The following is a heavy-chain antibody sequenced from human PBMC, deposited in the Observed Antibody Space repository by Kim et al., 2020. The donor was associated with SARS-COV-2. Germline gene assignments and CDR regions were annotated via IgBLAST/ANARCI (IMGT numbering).Heavy chain of an antibody. D-gene: IGHD3-10*01. CDR3: ASSLRVGSGSYFGYHYYG. CDR2: VYYSGTT. CDR1: GGFISSYY. J-gene: IGHJ6*01. Sequence: SETLSLTCTVSGGFISSYYWSWIRQPPGKGLEWIGYVYYSGTTNYNPSLKSRVAISVDASKNQFSLTLASVTSADTAVYYCASSLRVGSGSYFGYHYYG. V-gene: IGHV4-59*01.